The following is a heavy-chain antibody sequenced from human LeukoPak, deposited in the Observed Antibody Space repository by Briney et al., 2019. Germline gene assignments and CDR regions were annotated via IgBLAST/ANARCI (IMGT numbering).Heavy chain of an antibody. J-gene: IGHJ4*02. D-gene: IGHD5-12*01. CDR1: GFTFDDYA. CDR2: ISWNSGSI. Sequence: GGSLRLSCAASGFTFDDYAMHWVRQAPGKGLEWVSGISWNSGSISYADSVKGRFTISRDNAKNSLYLQMNSLRAEDTALYYCAKDIGSGYDLGVDYWGQGTLVTVSS. CDR3: AKDIGSGYDLGVDY. V-gene: IGHV3-9*01.